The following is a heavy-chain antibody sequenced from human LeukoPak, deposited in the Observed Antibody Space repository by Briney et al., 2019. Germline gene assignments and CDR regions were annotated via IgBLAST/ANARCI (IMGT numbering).Heavy chain of an antibody. Sequence: GGSLRLSCAASGFTFSSYAMSWVRQAPGKGLEWVSAINSAGSTYYGDSVRGRFTISRDISKNVLYLQMNSLRAEDTALYYCAKDQNTVATAPFDYWGQGTLVTVSS. CDR2: INSAGST. J-gene: IGHJ4*02. CDR3: AKDQNTVATAPFDY. V-gene: IGHV3-23*01. CDR1: GFTFSSYA. D-gene: IGHD4-17*01.